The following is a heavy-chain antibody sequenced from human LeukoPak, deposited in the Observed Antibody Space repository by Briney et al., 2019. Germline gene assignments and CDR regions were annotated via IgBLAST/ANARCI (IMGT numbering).Heavy chain of an antibody. CDR2: IYTSGST. CDR1: GGSISSYY. J-gene: IGHJ5*02. CDR3: ARDRYSSSWYGWFDP. D-gene: IGHD6-13*01. Sequence: SETLSLTCTVSGGSISSYYWSWIRQPAGKGLKWIGRIYTSGSTNYNPSLKSRVTMSVDTSKNQFSLKLSSVTAADTAVYYCARDRYSSSWYGWFDPWGQGTLVTVSS. V-gene: IGHV4-4*07.